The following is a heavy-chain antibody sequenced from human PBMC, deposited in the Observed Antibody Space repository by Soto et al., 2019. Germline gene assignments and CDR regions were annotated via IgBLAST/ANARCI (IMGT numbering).Heavy chain of an antibody. Sequence: AGESLKISCKGSGYSFAGYWIGWVRQMPGKGLDWMGVIYPGDSDTRYSPSFHGQVTISADKSIGTAYLQWSSLKASDTAMYFCARLPGVRGVFDGFNVWGQGTMVTVSS. J-gene: IGHJ3*01. V-gene: IGHV5-51*01. CDR2: IYPGDSDT. CDR3: ARLPGVRGVFDGFNV. CDR1: GYSFAGYW. D-gene: IGHD3-10*01.